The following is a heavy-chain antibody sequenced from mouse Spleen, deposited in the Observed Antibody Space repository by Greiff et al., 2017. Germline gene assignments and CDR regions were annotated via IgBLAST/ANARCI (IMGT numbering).Heavy chain of an antibody. J-gene: IGHJ2*01. CDR3: ARRAYYDYAGDY. CDR2: INPNNGGT. Sequence: EVQLQQSGAELVKPGASVKLSCKASGYTFTSYYMYWVKQRPGQGLEWIGEINPNNGGTSYNQKFKGKATLTVNKSSSTAYMELRSLTSEDSAVYYCARRAYYDYAGDYWGQGTTLTVSS. V-gene: IGHV1-22*01. D-gene: IGHD2-4*01. CDR1: GYTFTSYY.